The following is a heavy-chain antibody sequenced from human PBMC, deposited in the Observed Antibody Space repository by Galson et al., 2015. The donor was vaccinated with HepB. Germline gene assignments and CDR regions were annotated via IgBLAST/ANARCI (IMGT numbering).Heavy chain of an antibody. J-gene: IGHJ4*02. D-gene: IGHD3-22*01. V-gene: IGHV1-69*04. Sequence: SVKVSCKASGGTFSSYAISWVRQAPGQGLEWMGRIIPILGIANYAQKFQGRVTITADKSTSTAYMELSSLRSEDTAVYYCARGPRDYYDSSGYPEGFDYWGQGTLVTVSS. CDR3: ARGPRDYYDSSGYPEGFDY. CDR2: IIPILGIA. CDR1: GGTFSSYA.